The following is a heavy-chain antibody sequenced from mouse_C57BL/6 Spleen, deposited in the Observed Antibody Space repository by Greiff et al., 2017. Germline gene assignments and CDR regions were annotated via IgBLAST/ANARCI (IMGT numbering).Heavy chain of an antibody. CDR1: GYAFSSSW. CDR2: IYPGDGDT. J-gene: IGHJ2*01. Sequence: VQLQQSGPELVKPGASVKISCKASGYAFSSSWMNWVKQRPGKGLEWIGRIYPGDGDTNYNGKFKGKATLTADKSSSPAYMQLSSLTSEDSAVDFCARGDGNYPDYWGQGTTLTVSS. CDR3: ARGDGNYPDY. V-gene: IGHV1-82*01. D-gene: IGHD2-1*01.